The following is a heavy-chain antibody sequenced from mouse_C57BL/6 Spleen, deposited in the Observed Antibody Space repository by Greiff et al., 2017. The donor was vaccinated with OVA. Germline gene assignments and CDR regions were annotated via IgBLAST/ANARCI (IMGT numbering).Heavy chain of an antibody. V-gene: IGHV1-76*01. Sequence: QVQLQQSGAELVRPGASVKLSCKASGYTFTDYYINWVKQRPGQGLEWIARIYPGSGNTYYNEKFKGKATLTAEKSSSTAYMQLSSLTSEDSAVYFCARGDYYSNPYAMDYWGQGTSVTVSS. CDR2: IYPGSGNT. CDR1: GYTFTDYY. J-gene: IGHJ4*01. D-gene: IGHD2-5*01. CDR3: ARGDYYSNPYAMDY.